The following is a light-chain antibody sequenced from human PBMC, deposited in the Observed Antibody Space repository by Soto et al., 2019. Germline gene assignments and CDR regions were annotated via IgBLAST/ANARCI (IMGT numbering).Light chain of an antibody. J-gene: IGLJ2*01. CDR3: ATWDDSLSGVV. CDR2: NSD. CDR1: NSNIGSNP. V-gene: IGLV1-44*01. Sequence: QSVLTQPPSASGTPGQRVTISCSGSNSNIGSNPVNWYQHFPGTAPKLLIYNSDQRPSGVPDRFSGSKYGTSASLAISGLQSEDEADYYCATWDDSLSGVVFGGGTKLTVL.